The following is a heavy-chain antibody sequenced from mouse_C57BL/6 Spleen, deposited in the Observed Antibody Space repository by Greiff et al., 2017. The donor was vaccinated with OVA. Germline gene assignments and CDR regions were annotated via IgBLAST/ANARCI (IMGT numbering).Heavy chain of an antibody. CDR2: IDPSDSYT. CDR1: GYTFTSYW. V-gene: IGHV1-69*01. J-gene: IGHJ4*01. D-gene: IGHD2-1*01. CDR3: AESYYGNYNAMDY. Sequence: QVQLKQPGAELVMPGASVKLSCKASGYTFTSYWMHWVKQRPGQGLEWIGEIDPSDSYTNYNQKFKGKSTLTVDKTSSTAYMQLSSLTSEDSAVYYCAESYYGNYNAMDYWGQGTSVTVSS.